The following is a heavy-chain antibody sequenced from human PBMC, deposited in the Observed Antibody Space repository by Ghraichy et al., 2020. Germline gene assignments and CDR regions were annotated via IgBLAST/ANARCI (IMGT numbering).Heavy chain of an antibody. Sequence: SETLSLTCTVSGGSVNNYYWGWIRQPPGKGLEWIGYIHYTGSTNYNPSLSGRVTISVDTSKNQFSLKLPSVTATDTAVYYCARYCHCGGHCYDAFDIWGHGTVVSVSS. V-gene: IGHV4-59*08. D-gene: IGHD2-21*02. CDR3: ARYCHCGGHCYDAFDI. J-gene: IGHJ3*02. CDR1: GGSVNNYY. CDR2: IHYTGST.